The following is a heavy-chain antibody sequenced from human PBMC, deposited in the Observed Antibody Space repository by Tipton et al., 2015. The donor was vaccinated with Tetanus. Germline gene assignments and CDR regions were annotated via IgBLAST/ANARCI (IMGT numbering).Heavy chain of an antibody. CDR1: GFTFSSYA. D-gene: IGHD3-10*01. Sequence: GSLRLSCAASGFTFSSYAMSWVRQAPGKGLEWVSAISGSGGSTYYADSVKGRFTISRDNSKNTLYLQMNSLRAEDTAVYYCAKAMLSDTMVRGVIITLALDYWGQGTLVTVSS. CDR3: AKAMLSDTMVRGVIITLALDY. CDR2: ISGSGGST. V-gene: IGHV3-23*01. J-gene: IGHJ4*02.